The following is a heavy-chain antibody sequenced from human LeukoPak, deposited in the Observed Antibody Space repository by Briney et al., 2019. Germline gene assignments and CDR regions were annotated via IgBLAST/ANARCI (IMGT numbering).Heavy chain of an antibody. J-gene: IGHJ4*02. CDR2: ISSSSSYI. CDR1: GFTFSSYS. Sequence: GGSLRLSCAASGFTFSSYSMNWVRQAPGKGLEGVSSISSSSSYIYYADSVKGRFTISRDNAKNSLYLQMNSLRAEDTAVYYCARDGRITIFGVVILDYWGQGTLVTVSS. D-gene: IGHD3-3*01. V-gene: IGHV3-21*01. CDR3: ARDGRITIFGVVILDY.